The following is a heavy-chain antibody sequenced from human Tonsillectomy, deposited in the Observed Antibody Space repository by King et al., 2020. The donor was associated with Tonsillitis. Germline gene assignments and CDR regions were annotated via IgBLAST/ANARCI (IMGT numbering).Heavy chain of an antibody. CDR3: ASRLLSWVHWYFDV. CDR1: GGSISSTDYS. Sequence: QLQESGPGLVKPSENLSLTCTVSGGSISSTDYSWGWIRQPPGKGLEWIGTIFYSGSTYYNPSLKSRVTISVDTSKNRFSLTLSAVTAADTAVYYCASRLLSWVHWYFDVWGRGTLVTVSS. D-gene: IGHD2-15*01. V-gene: IGHV4-39*01. CDR2: IFYSGST. J-gene: IGHJ2*01.